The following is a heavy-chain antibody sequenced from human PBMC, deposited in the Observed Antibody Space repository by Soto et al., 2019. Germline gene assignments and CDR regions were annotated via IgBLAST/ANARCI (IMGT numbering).Heavy chain of an antibody. Sequence: SETLSLTCTVSGGSISSGGYYWSWIRQHPGKGLEWIGYIYYSGSTYYNPSLKSRVTISVDTSKNQFSLKLSSVTAADTAVYYCARDREFHCSGGSCYPGYYYGMDVWGQGTKATVSS. CDR1: GGSISSGGYY. D-gene: IGHD2-15*01. V-gene: IGHV4-31*03. CDR3: ARDREFHCSGGSCYPGYYYGMDV. J-gene: IGHJ6*02. CDR2: IYYSGST.